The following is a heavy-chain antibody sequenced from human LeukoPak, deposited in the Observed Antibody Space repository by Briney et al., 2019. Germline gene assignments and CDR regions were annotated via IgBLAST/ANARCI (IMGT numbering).Heavy chain of an antibody. V-gene: IGHV4-34*01. Sequence: SETLSLTCAVYGGSFSGYYWNWIRQPPGKGLEWIGEMNHGGSTNYNPSLKSRVTISLDTSKNQLSLKLASVTAADTAVYYCVRETSVAALLWGPGTLVTVSA. D-gene: IGHD6-6*01. J-gene: IGHJ4*02. CDR3: VRETSVAALL. CDR2: MNHGGST. CDR1: GGSFSGYY.